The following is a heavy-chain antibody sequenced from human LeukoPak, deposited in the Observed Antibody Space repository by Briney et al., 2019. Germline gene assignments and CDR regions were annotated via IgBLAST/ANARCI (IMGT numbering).Heavy chain of an antibody. CDR1: GGTFSSYA. CDR3: ARGLGRFLKWLGNYYYMDV. J-gene: IGHJ6*03. Sequence: ASVKVSCKASGGTFSSYAISWVRQAPGQGLEWMGGIIPIFGTANYAQKFQGRVTITADESTSTAYMELSSLRSEDTAVYYCARGLGRFLKWLGNYYYMDVWGKGTTVTVSS. V-gene: IGHV1-69*13. CDR2: IIPIFGTA. D-gene: IGHD3-3*01.